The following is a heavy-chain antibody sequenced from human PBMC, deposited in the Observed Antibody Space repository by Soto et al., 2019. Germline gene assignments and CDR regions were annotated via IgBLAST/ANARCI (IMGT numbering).Heavy chain of an antibody. CDR2: VNPNNGDT. CDR1: GYTFTSLH. Sequence: QVQLVQSGAEVKKPGASVKVSCKASGYTFTSLHMNWVRQATGQGLEWMGWVNPNNGDTGYAQKFQGRVTMTRNTSISTFYMELSSLTSDDTAVYYCARGVGDWGDHWGQGTLVTVSS. V-gene: IGHV1-8*01. J-gene: IGHJ5*02. CDR3: ARGVGDWGDH.